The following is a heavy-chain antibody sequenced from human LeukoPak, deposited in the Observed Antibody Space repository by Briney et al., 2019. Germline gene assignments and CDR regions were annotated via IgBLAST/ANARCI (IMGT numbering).Heavy chain of an antibody. J-gene: IGHJ5*02. CDR2: IYYSGST. CDR1: GGSISSYY. Sequence: SETLSLTCTVSGGSISSYYWSWIRQPPGKGVEWIGYIYYSGSTNYNPSLKSRVTISVDTSKNQFSLKLSSVTAADTAVYYCARDGGIAAAGTIPGSVWFDPWGQGTLVTVSS. V-gene: IGHV4-59*01. D-gene: IGHD6-13*01. CDR3: ARDGGIAAAGTIPGSVWFDP.